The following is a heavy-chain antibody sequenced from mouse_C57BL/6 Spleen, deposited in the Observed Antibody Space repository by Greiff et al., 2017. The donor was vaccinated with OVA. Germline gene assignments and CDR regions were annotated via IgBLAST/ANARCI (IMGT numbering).Heavy chain of an antibody. V-gene: IGHV5-17*01. J-gene: IGHJ4*01. D-gene: IGHD2-4*01. CDR2: ISSGSSTF. CDR1: GFTFSDFG. Sequence: EVHLVESGGGLVKPGGPLKLSCAASGFTFSDFGMHWVRQAPEKGLEGVAYISSGSSTFYYADTVKGRFTISRDNAKNTLFLQMTSLRSEDTAMYYCARGDYDGMDYWGQGTSVTVSS. CDR3: ARGDYDGMDY.